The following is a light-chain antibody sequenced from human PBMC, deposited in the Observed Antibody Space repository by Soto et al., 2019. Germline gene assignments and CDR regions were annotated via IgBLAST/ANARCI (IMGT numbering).Light chain of an antibody. Sequence: QSALTQPASVSGSPGQSITISCTGTSSDVGGYNYVSWYQQHSGKAPKLMIYEVSNRPSGVSNRFSGSKSGNTASLTISGLQAEDEADYYCSSYTSSPVFGGGTKLTVL. CDR3: SSYTSSPV. CDR1: SSDVGGYNY. CDR2: EVS. J-gene: IGLJ2*01. V-gene: IGLV2-14*01.